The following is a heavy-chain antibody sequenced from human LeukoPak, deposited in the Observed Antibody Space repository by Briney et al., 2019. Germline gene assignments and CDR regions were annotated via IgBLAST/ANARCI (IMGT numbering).Heavy chain of an antibody. V-gene: IGHV1-2*02. CDR2: INPNSGGT. D-gene: IGHD3-9*01. Sequence: ASVKVSCKASGYTLTGYYMHWVRQAPGQGLEWMGWINPNSGGTNYAQKFQGRVTMTRDTSISTAYMELSRLRSDDTAVYYCARSTTYYDILTGYFGAFDIWGQGTMVTVSS. CDR3: ARSTTYYDILTGYFGAFDI. CDR1: GYTLTGYY. J-gene: IGHJ3*02.